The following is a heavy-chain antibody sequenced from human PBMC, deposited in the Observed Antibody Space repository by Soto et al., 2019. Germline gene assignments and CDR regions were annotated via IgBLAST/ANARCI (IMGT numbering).Heavy chain of an antibody. CDR1: GFTFSSYA. Sequence: QVQLVESGGGVVQPGRSLRLSCAACGFTFSSYAMHWVRQAPGKGLEWVAVISYDGSNKYYADSVKGRFTISRDNSKNTLYLQMNSLRAEDTAVYYCARDGITGTTXYYYYGMDVWGQGTTVTVSS. CDR2: ISYDGSNK. CDR3: ARDGITGTTXYYYYGMDV. V-gene: IGHV3-30-3*01. J-gene: IGHJ6*02. D-gene: IGHD1-7*01.